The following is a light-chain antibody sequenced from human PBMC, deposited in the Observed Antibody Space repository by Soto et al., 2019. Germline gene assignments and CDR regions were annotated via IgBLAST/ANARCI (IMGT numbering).Light chain of an antibody. V-gene: IGLV2-23*03. CDR1: SSDVGSYNL. CDR3: CSYAGSSTLLYV. CDR2: EGS. J-gene: IGLJ1*01. Sequence: QSLLTQPASVSGSPGQSITISCTGTSSDVGSYNLVSWYQQHPGKAPKLMIYEGSKRPSGVSNRFSGSKSGNTASLTISGLQAEDEADYYCCSYAGSSTLLYVFGTGTKVTVL.